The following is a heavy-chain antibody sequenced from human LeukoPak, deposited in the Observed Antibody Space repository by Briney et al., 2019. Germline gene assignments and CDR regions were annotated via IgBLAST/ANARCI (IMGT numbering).Heavy chain of an antibody. D-gene: IGHD3-22*01. J-gene: IGHJ4*02. CDR3: AKDSVEITMIVVVIPFDY. Sequence: GGSLRLSCAASGFTFSSYGMHWVRQAPGKGLEWVAFIRYDGSNKYYADSVKGRFTISRDNSKNTLYLQMNSLRAEDTAVYYCAKDSVEITMIVVVIPFDYWGQGTLVTVSS. V-gene: IGHV3-30*02. CDR1: GFTFSSYG. CDR2: IRYDGSNK.